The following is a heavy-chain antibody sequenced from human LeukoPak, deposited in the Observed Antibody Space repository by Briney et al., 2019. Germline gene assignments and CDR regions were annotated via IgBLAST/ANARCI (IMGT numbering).Heavy chain of an antibody. CDR1: GFTFSSYW. J-gene: IGHJ3*02. CDR3: ARDRSRGLLDAFDI. Sequence: TGGSLRLSCAASGFTFSSYWMSWVRQAPGKGLEWVSSISSSSTYIYYADSVKGRFTISRDNAKNSLYLQMNSLRAEDTAVYYCARDRSRGLLDAFDIWGQGTMVTVSS. V-gene: IGHV3-21*01. CDR2: ISSSSTYI. D-gene: IGHD3-10*01.